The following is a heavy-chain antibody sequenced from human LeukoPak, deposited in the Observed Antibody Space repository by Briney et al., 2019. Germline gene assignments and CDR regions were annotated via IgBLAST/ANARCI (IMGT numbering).Heavy chain of an antibody. CDR2: INPNSGGT. V-gene: IGHV1-2*02. J-gene: IGHJ6*02. CDR3: ARGIRYCSGGSCLTRYYYYYGMDV. D-gene: IGHD2-15*01. CDR1: GYTFTGYY. Sequence: ASVKVSCKASGYTFTGYYMHWVRQAPGQGLEWMGWINPNSGGTNYAQKFQGRVTMTRDTSISTAYMELSRLRSDDTAVYYCARGIRYCSGGSCLTRYYYYYGMDVWGQGTTVTVSS.